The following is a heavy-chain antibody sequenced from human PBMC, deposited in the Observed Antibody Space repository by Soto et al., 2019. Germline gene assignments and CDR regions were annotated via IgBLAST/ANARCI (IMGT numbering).Heavy chain of an antibody. CDR1: GYTLTELS. D-gene: IGHD3-22*01. CDR2: FDPEDGET. CDR3: ATTDYYDSSGYYFSAFDI. Sequence: QVQLVQSGAEVKKPGASVKVSCKVSGYTLTELSMHWVRQAPGKVLEWMGGFDPEDGETIYAQKFQGRVTMTEDTSTDKAYMELSSLRSEDTAVYYCATTDYYDSSGYYFSAFDIWGQGTMVTVSS. J-gene: IGHJ3*02. V-gene: IGHV1-24*01.